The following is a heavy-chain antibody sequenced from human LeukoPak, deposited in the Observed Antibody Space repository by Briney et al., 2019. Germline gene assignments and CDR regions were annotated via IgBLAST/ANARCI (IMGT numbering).Heavy chain of an antibody. J-gene: IGHJ5*02. CDR1: GGSISSGDYY. CDR3: ASRTYYYDSSGPFNWFDP. D-gene: IGHD3-22*01. Sequence: SETLSLTCTVSGGSISSGDYYWRWIRQPPGKCLEWIGYTYYSGSIYYNSSLKSRVTISLDTSKNQFSLKLSSVTAADTAVYYCASRTYYYDSSGPFNWFDPWGQGTLVTVSS. V-gene: IGHV4-30-4*01. CDR2: TYYSGSI.